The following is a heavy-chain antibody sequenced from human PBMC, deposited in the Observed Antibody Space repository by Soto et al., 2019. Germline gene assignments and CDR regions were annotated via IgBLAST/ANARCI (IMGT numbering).Heavy chain of an antibody. J-gene: IGHJ4*02. CDR3: ARAGDWNYVQDF. CDR1: GFTFTNYR. CDR2: INSDGTRI. Sequence: EVQLVESGGGLVQPGGSLRLSCVASGFTFTNYRIHWVRQAPGKGLVWGARINSDGTRINYADSVKGRFTISRDNAKNTVFLQMNSLRDEDSAVYFCARAGDWNYVQDFWGQGTLVTVSS. V-gene: IGHV3-74*01. D-gene: IGHD1-7*01.